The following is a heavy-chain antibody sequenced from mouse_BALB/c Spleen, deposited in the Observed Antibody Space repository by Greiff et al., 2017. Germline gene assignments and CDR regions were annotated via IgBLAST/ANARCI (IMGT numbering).Heavy chain of an antibody. D-gene: IGHD2-5*01. CDR2: IDPETGGT. CDR1: GYTFTDYE. V-gene: IGHV1-15*01. Sequence: QVQLQQSGAELVRPGASVTLSCKASGYTFTDYEMHWVKQTPVHGLEWIGAIDPETGGTAYNQKFKGKATLTADKSSSTAYMELRSLTSEDSAVYYCTIYRHSKAMDYWGQGTSVTVSS. CDR3: TIYRHSKAMDY. J-gene: IGHJ4*01.